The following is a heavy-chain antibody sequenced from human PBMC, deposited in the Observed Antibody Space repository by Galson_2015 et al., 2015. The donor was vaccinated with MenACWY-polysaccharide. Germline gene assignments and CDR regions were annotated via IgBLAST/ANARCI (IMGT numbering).Heavy chain of an antibody. CDR2: ISSSSSTI. CDR1: GFTFSSYS. Sequence: SLRLSCAASGFTFSSYSMNWVRQAPGKGLEWVSYISSSSSTIYYADSVKGRFTISRDNAKNSLYLQMNSLRAEDTAVYYCARDRGLPKLNYYYYGMDVWGQGTTVTVSS. J-gene: IGHJ6*02. CDR3: ARDRGLPKLNYYYYGMDV. D-gene: IGHD1-26*01. V-gene: IGHV3-48*01.